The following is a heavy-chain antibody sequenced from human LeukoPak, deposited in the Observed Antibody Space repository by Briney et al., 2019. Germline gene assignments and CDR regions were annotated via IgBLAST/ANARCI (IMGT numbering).Heavy chain of an antibody. J-gene: IGHJ4*02. Sequence: PGGSLRLSCAASGFTFSTYSMNWVRQAPGKGLEWVSYTSSTSSIIYYADSVKGRFTISRDNAKNSLYLQMNSLRAEDTAVYYCATTYGSGSRYFDYWGQGTLVTVSS. D-gene: IGHD3-10*01. CDR2: TSSTSSII. CDR1: GFTFSTYS. CDR3: ATTYGSGSRYFDY. V-gene: IGHV3-48*04.